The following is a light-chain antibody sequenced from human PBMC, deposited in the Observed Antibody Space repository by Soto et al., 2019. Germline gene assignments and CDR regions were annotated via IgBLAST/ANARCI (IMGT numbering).Light chain of an antibody. CDR2: DVS. CDR3: SSYTSSSTRV. Sequence: QSALTQPASVSGSPGQSITISCTGTSSDVGCYNYVSWYQQHPGKAPKLMIYDVSNRPSGVSNRFSGSKSGNTASLTISGLQAEDEADYYCSSYTSSSTRVFVTGTKVTVL. CDR1: SSDVGCYNY. J-gene: IGLJ1*01. V-gene: IGLV2-14*01.